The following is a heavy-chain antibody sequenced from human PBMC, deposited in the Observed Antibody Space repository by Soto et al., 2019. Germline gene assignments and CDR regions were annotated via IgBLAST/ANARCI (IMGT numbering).Heavy chain of an antibody. D-gene: IGHD3-22*01. CDR3: ARDRVYYYDSSGYYWPFDY. CDR2: ISAYNGNT. V-gene: IGHV1-18*01. CDR1: GYTFTSYG. Sequence: ASVKVSCKASGYTFTSYGISWVRQAPGQGLEWMGWISAYNGNTNYAQKLQGRVTMTTDTSTSTAYMELRSLRSDDTAVYYCARDRVYYYDSSGYYWPFDYWGQGTLVTVSS. J-gene: IGHJ4*02.